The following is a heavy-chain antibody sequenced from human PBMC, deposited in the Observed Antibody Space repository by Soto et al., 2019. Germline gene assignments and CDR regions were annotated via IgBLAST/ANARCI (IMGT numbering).Heavy chain of an antibody. D-gene: IGHD2-2*01. CDR3: AREDRDRETGLVPAAIDGMDG. CDR1: GGTFSRYS. V-gene: IGHV1-69*08. Sequence: QVQLVQSGAEVKKPGSSVKVSWKASGGTFSRYSITWVRQAPGHGLEWIGRIMPIFGIASYAQKFQGRVTITSDEPTSRAYIELSSLRADDTAVYYCAREDRDRETGLVPAAIDGMDGWGQGTTVTVSS. CDR2: IMPIFGIA. J-gene: IGHJ6*02.